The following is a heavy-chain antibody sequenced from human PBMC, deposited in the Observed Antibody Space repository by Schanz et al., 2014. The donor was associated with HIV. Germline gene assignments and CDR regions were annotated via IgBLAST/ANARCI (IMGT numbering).Heavy chain of an antibody. J-gene: IGHJ6*02. D-gene: IGHD2-15*01. CDR1: GFTFSASV. V-gene: IGHV3-23*01. CDR2: IRDSDGIA. Sequence: EVQLLESGGGLVQPGGSLRLSCAASGFTFSASVMYWVRQAPGKGLEWVSAIRDSDGIASYADSVKGRFTISKDNSKNTLYLQLNSLRAEDTAVYYCARGSGPYYYYYGMDVWGQGTTVTVSS. CDR3: ARGSGPYYYYYGMDV.